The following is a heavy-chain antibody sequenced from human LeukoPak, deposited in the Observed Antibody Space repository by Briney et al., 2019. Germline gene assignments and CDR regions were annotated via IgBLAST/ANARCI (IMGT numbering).Heavy chain of an antibody. CDR3: ATVLTPLYGMDV. CDR1: GYSFTSYW. V-gene: IGHV5-51*01. Sequence: KGGESLKISCKGSGYSFTSYWTGGGRQMPGKGLEWMGIIYPGDSDTRYSPSFQGQVTISADKSISTAYLQWSSLKAPDTAMYYCATVLTPLYGMDVWGQGTTVTVSS. J-gene: IGHJ6*02. D-gene: IGHD3-9*01. CDR2: IYPGDSDT.